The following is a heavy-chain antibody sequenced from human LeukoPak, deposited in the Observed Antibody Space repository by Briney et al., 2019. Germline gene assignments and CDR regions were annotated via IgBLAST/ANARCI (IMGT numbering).Heavy chain of an antibody. CDR3: AKAPKILLWFGESDY. CDR2: ISGSGGTT. CDR1: GLTFSNYA. J-gene: IGHJ4*02. D-gene: IGHD3-10*01. V-gene: IGHV3-23*01. Sequence: GGSLRLSCAASGLTFSNYAMSWVRQAPGKGLEWVSAISGSGGTTYSADSVKGRFTISRDNSKNTLYLQMNSLRAEDTAVYYCAKAPKILLWFGESDYWGQGTLVTVSS.